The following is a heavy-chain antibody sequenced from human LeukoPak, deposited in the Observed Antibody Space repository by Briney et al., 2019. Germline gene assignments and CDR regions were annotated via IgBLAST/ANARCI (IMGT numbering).Heavy chain of an antibody. D-gene: IGHD3-10*01. CDR2: IYYSGST. V-gene: IGHV4-61*01. Sequence: SETLSLTCTVSGGSVSSGSYYWSWIRQPPGKGLEWIGYIYYSGSTNYNPSLKSRVTISVDTSKNQFSLKLSSVTAADTAVYYCTRIPTPYYGSGSYYGYFDSWGQGTLVTVSS. CDR3: TRIPTPYYGSGSYYGYFDS. J-gene: IGHJ4*02. CDR1: GGSVSSGSYY.